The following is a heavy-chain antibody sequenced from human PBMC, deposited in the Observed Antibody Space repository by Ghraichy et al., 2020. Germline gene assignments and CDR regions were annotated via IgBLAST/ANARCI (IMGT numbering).Heavy chain of an antibody. D-gene: IGHD6-13*01. J-gene: IGHJ5*02. CDR1: GGSISSDNYY. CDR2: IYYDGST. CDR3: ARYSSSRKNWFDP. V-gene: IGHV4-31*03. Sequence: SETLSLTCTVSGGSISSDNYYWSWIRQHPGKGLEWIGYIYYDGSTYYNPSLKSRVTVSVGTSKKQFSLKLSSVTAADTAVYYCARYSSSRKNWFDPWGQGALVTVSS.